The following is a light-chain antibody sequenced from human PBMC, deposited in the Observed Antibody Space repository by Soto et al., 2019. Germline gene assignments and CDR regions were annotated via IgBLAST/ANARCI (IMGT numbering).Light chain of an antibody. CDR1: QGIGND. CDR2: AAS. CDR3: QQYNSYPLT. V-gene: IGKV1-17*01. Sequence: DIQMTQSPSSLSASVGDRVTITCRASQGIGNDLGWYQQKPGNAPKRLIYAASSLQSGVPSRFSGSESGTEFTLTISRLQPEDFATYYCQQYNSYPLTFGGGTKVEV. J-gene: IGKJ4*01.